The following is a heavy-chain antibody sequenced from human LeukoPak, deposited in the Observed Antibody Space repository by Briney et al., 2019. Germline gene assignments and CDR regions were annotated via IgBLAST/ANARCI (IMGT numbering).Heavy chain of an antibody. CDR1: GGSISSSSYY. J-gene: IGHJ3*02. CDR2: IYYSGST. CDR3: ARRSGITMIVVLISDAFDI. D-gene: IGHD3-22*01. V-gene: IGHV4-39*01. Sequence: SETLSLTCTVSGGSISSSSYYWGWIRQPPGKGLEWIGSIYYSGSTYYNPSLKSRVTISVDTSKNQFSLKLSSVTAADTAVYYCARRSGITMIVVLISDAFDIWGQGTMVTVSS.